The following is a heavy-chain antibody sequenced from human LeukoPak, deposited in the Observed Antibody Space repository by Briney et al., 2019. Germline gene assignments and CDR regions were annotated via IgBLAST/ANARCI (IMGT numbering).Heavy chain of an antibody. J-gene: IGHJ6*02. Sequence: SETLSLTCTVSGDSISNYYWSWIRQPPGKGLEWIGYIYYSGSTNYNPSLESRVTISGDTSKNQFSLKLSSVTAADTAVYYCARVVDQYNYVYYHYGVDVWGQGTTVTVSS. V-gene: IGHV4-59*01. D-gene: IGHD3-10*02. CDR2: IYYSGST. CDR1: GDSISNYY. CDR3: ARVVDQYNYVYYHYGVDV.